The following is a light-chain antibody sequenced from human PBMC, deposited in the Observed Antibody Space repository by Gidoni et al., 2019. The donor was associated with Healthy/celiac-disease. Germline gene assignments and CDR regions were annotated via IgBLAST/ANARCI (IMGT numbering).Light chain of an antibody. CDR2: GAS. CDR3: QQYGSSPLT. J-gene: IGKJ4*01. CDR1: HSVSSSY. Sequence: EIVLTPSPGTLSLSPGERATLSCRASHSVSSSYLAWYQQKPGQAPRLLIYGASSRATGIPDRFSGSGSGTDFTLTISRLEPEDFAVYYCQQYGSSPLTFGGGTKVEIK. V-gene: IGKV3-20*01.